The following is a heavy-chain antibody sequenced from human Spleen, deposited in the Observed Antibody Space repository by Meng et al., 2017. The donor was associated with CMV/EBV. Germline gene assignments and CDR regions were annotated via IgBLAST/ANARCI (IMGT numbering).Heavy chain of an antibody. CDR3: AKDCMATVTFLDY. CDR2: ISGSGGDT. Sequence: GGSLRLSCAASGFTFNSYAMSWVRQAPGKGLEWVSGISGSGGDTDYADSVKGRFTISRDNSKNTLYLQMSSLRAEDTAVYFCAKDCMATVTFLDYWGQGTLVTVSS. J-gene: IGHJ4*02. CDR1: GFTFNSYA. V-gene: IGHV3-23*01. D-gene: IGHD5-24*01.